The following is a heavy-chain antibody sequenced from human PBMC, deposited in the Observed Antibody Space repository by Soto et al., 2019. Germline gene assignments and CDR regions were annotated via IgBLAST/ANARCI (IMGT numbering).Heavy chain of an antibody. D-gene: IGHD3-10*01. Sequence: SVKVSCKASGDNFKKNFFTWVRQAPGQGLEWMGGTIPALGKTHYIEKFQGRVTITVDDATRTVYMEVRDLTSEDTAIYYCARGPFRPSAMDVWGQGTTVTVSS. V-gene: IGHV1-69*10. J-gene: IGHJ6*02. CDR3: ARGPFRPSAMDV. CDR1: GDNFKKNF. CDR2: TIPALGKT.